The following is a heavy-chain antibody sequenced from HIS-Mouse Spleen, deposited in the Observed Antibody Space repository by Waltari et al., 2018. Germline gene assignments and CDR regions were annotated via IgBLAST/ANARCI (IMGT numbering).Heavy chain of an antibody. Sequence: QITLKESGPTLVKPTQTLTLTCTFSGFSLSTSGVGVGWIRQPPGKALEWLALIYWNDDKRYSPSLKSRLTITKDTSNNQVVLTLTNMDPVDTAKYYFAHSAVVPDILTGYYNDPGHYFDYWGQGTLVTVSS. CDR1: GFSLSTSGVG. CDR2: IYWNDDK. D-gene: IGHD3-9*01. V-gene: IGHV2-5*01. J-gene: IGHJ4*02. CDR3: AHSAVVPDILTGYYNDPGHYFDY.